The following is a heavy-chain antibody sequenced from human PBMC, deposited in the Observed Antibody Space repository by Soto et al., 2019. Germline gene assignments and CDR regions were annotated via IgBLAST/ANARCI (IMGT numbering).Heavy chain of an antibody. V-gene: IGHV4-4*02. CDR1: GVSISSNNW. J-gene: IGHJ4*02. Sequence: QVQLQESGPGLVKPSGTLSLTCAVSGVSISSNNWWSWVRQPPGKGLEWIGEMYHTGSTNYNPSLKSRVTISVDKSKNHFSLEFNSVTAADTAVYYCARSSRYQYDSSAGNFDYWGQGTLVTVSS. CDR2: MYHTGST. CDR3: ARSSRYQYDSSAGNFDY. D-gene: IGHD3-22*01.